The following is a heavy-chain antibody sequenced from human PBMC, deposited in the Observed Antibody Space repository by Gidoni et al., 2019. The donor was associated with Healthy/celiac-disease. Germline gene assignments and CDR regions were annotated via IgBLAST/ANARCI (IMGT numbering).Heavy chain of an antibody. J-gene: IGHJ6*02. Sequence: QVQLVESGGGVVQPGRFRRLLCAASGFTSCSYGLHWVRQAPGKGLEWVAVIWYDGSNKYYADSVKGRFTISRDNSKNTLYLQMNSLRAEDTAVYYCARDVWITFGGVIPADGMDVWGQGTTVTVSS. V-gene: IGHV3-33*01. D-gene: IGHD3-16*02. CDR3: ARDVWITFGGVIPADGMDV. CDR1: GFTSCSYG. CDR2: IWYDGSNK.